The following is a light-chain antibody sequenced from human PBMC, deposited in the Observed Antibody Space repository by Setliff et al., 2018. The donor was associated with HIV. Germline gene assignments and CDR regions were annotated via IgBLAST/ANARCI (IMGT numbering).Light chain of an antibody. CDR2: GNS. J-gene: IGLJ2*01. CDR1: SSNIGAAFD. CDR3: QSYDTSLSGLVV. Sequence: VLAQPPSVSGAPGQRVVISCTGGSSNIGAAFDVHWYQHLPGSAPKLLIFGNSNRPSGVPDRFSGSKSGTSASLAITGLQAEDEAYYFCQSYDTSLSGLVVFGGGTKVTVL. V-gene: IGLV1-40*01.